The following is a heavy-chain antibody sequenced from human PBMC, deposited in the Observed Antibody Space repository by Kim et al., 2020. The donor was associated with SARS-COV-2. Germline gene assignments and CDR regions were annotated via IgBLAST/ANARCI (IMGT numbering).Heavy chain of an antibody. V-gene: IGHV3-23*01. CDR2: ISGSGGST. CDR1: GFTFSSYA. J-gene: IGHJ3*02. Sequence: GGSLRLSCAASGFTFSSYAMSWVRQAPGKGLEWVSAISGSGGSTYYADSLKGRFTISRDNSKNTLYLQMNSLRAEDTAVDYCAEDTGMVSGYVDGACDIWGQGTMVTVSS. D-gene: IGHD5-12*01. CDR3: AEDTGMVSGYVDGACDI.